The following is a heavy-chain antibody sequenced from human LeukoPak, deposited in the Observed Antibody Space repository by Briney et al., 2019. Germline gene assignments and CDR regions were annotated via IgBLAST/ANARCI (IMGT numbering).Heavy chain of an antibody. CDR3: ARVHGYNYFDY. J-gene: IGHJ4*02. CDR1: GFTFSSYW. D-gene: IGHD5-24*01. CDR2: IKQDGSEK. Sequence: GGSLRLSCAASGFTFSSYWMSWVRQAPGKGLEWVANIKQDGSEKYYVDSVKGRFTISRDNAKNSLYLQMNSLRAEDTAAYYCARVHGYNYFDYWGQGTLVTVSS. V-gene: IGHV3-7*01.